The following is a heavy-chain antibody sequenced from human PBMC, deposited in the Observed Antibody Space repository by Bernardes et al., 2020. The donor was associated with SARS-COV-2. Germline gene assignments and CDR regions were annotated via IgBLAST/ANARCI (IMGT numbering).Heavy chain of an antibody. CDR3: AKAGFVSGWLPYYFDF. V-gene: IGHV4-59*01. D-gene: IGHD6-19*01. Sequence: SETLSLTCTVSGDSISPYYWSWIRQSPGKGLEWIGYINYTGSTNYNPSLKSRVTISIDTSKNQFSLKLTSVTAADAAVYYCAKAGFVSGWLPYYFDFWGQGTLVTVSS. CDR1: GDSISPYY. J-gene: IGHJ4*02. CDR2: INYTGST.